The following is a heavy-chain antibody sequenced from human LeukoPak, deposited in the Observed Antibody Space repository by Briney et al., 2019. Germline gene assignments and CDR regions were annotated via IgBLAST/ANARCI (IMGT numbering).Heavy chain of an antibody. V-gene: IGHV3-21*01. D-gene: IGHD6-19*01. Sequence: GSLRLSCAASGFTFSSYSMNWVRQAPGKGLEWVSSISSSSSYIYYADSVKGRFTISRDNAKNSLYLQMNSLRAEDTAVYYCARDGVAVAGTVDYWGQGTLVTVSS. CDR1: GFTFSSYS. J-gene: IGHJ4*02. CDR3: ARDGVAVAGTVDY. CDR2: ISSSSSYI.